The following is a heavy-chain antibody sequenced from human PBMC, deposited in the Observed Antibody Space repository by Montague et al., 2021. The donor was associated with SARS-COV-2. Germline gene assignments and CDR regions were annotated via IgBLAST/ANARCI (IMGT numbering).Heavy chain of an antibody. CDR1: GDSISTIINF. Sequence: SETLSLTCTCYGDSISTIINFWGWIRQPSGTGLDWIGSISYTGSNYHNPSLKSRVTMSVDTSKNQFYLKLNSVTAADTAVYYCARSGDPGTTVTYLYWGQGTLVTVSS. J-gene: IGHJ4*02. D-gene: IGHD4-11*01. V-gene: IGHV4-39*07. CDR2: ISYTGSN. CDR3: ARSGDPGTTVTYLY.